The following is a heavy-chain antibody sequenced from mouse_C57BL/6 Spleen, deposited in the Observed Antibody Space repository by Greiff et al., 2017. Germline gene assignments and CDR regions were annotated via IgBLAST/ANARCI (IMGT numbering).Heavy chain of an antibody. CDR2: INPSDGNT. Sequence: QVQLQQPGAELVKPGASVKLSCKASGYTFTSYWMPWVKQRPGQGLEWIGEINPSDGNTNYNKKFKGKATLTVDTSSSTAYMQLSSLTSEDSAVYYGARAGNSNYVYYEGWGKGTTLTVAS. V-gene: IGHV1-50*01. J-gene: IGHJ2*01. D-gene: IGHD2-5*01. CDR3: ARAGNSNYVYYEG. CDR1: GYTFTSYW.